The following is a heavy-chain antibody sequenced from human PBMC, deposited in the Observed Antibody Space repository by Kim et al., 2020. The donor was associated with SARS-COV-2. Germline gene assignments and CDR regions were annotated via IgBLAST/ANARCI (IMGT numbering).Heavy chain of an antibody. V-gene: IGHV1-2*02. Sequence: ASVKVSCKASGYTFTGYYMHWVRQAPGQGLEWMGWINPNSGGTNYAQKFQGRVTMTRDTSISTAYMELSRLRSDDTAVYYCARDQLAYCGGDCYSNVDYWGQGTLVTVSS. CDR1: GYTFTGYY. CDR3: ARDQLAYCGGDCYSNVDY. CDR2: INPNSGGT. D-gene: IGHD2-21*02. J-gene: IGHJ4*02.